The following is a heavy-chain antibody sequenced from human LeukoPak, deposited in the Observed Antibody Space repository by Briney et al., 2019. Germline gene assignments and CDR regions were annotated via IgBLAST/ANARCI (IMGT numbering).Heavy chain of an antibody. CDR1: GGSISSSNW. J-gene: IGHJ4*02. D-gene: IGHD3-10*01. Sequence: SETLSLTCAVSGGSISSSNWWSWVRQPPGKGLEWIGEIYHSGSTNYNPSLKSLVTISVDKSKNQFSLKLSSVTAADTAVYYCAREVYGSGSSYYFDYWGQGTLVTVSS. CDR3: AREVYGSGSSYYFDY. V-gene: IGHV4-4*02. CDR2: IYHSGST.